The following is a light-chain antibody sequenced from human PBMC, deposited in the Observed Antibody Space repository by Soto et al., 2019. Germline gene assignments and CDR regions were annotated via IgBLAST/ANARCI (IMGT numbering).Light chain of an antibody. CDR3: RKYNSTPWT. CDR2: AAS. Sequence: DIQMTQSPSSLSASVRDRVTITCRASQGISNYLAWYQQKPGKVPKLLIYAASTLQSGVPSRFSGSGSGTDFTLTISSLQPEDVATYYCRKYNSTPWTFGQVTKVEIK. CDR1: QGISNY. V-gene: IGKV1-27*01. J-gene: IGKJ1*01.